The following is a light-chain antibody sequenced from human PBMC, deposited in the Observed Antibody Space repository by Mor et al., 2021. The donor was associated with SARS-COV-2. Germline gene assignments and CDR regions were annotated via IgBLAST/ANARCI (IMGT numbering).Light chain of an antibody. CDR3: QHYNNWPPWT. Sequence: SQSVSSNLAWYQQKPGQAPRLLVYGASTRATGIPARFSGSGSGTEFTLTISSLQSEDFAVYYCQHYNNWPPWTFGQ. CDR1: QSVSSN. J-gene: IGKJ1*01. CDR2: GAS. V-gene: IGKV3-15*01.